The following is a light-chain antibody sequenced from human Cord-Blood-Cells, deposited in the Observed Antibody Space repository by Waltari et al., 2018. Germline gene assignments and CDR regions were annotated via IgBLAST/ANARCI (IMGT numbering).Light chain of an antibody. J-gene: IGLJ2*01. CDR3: QAWDSSTVV. CDR2: QDS. V-gene: IGLV3-1*01. Sequence: SYELTQPPSVSLSPGQPASITCSGDKLGDKYACWYQQQPGQSPVLVIYQDSKRPSGIPERFSGSNSGNTATLTISGTQAMDEADYYCQAWDSSTVVFGGGTKLTVL. CDR1: KLGDKY.